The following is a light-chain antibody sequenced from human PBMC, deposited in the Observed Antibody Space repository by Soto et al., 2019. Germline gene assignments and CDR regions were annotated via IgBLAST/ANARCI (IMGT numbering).Light chain of an antibody. V-gene: IGKV3-20*01. CDR3: RQYDRSPWT. J-gene: IGKJ1*01. CDR2: GAS. CDR1: QSVYSSY. Sequence: EIVLTQSPGTLSLSPGERATLSCRASQSVYSSYLAWYQQKPGQAPRLLIYGASSRATGIPDRFSGSGSGTDFTLTISRLEPDDFAVYYWRQYDRSPWTCGQGTKVEIK.